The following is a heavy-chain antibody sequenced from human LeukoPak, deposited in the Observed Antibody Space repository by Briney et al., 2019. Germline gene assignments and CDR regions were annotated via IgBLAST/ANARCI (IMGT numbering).Heavy chain of an antibody. Sequence: SETLSLTCAVYGGSFRGDYWSWIRQPPGKGLEWIGEINHSGSTNYNPSLKSRVTISVDTSKNQFSLKLSSVTAADTAVYYCARGGGRVVVIGYYYMDVWGKGTTVTVSS. CDR2: INHSGST. D-gene: IGHD3-22*01. CDR1: GGSFRGDY. V-gene: IGHV4-34*01. J-gene: IGHJ6*03. CDR3: ARGGGRVVVIGYYYMDV.